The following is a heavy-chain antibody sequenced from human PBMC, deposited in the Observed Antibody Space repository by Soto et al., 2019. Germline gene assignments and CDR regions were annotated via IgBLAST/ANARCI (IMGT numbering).Heavy chain of an antibody. CDR2: ISSSSSYT. CDR1: GFTFSDYY. CDR3: ARATYYYDSSGYYQGGDY. D-gene: IGHD3-22*01. J-gene: IGHJ4*02. V-gene: IGHV3-11*06. Sequence: ESGGGLVKPGGSLRLSCAASGFTFSDYYMSWIRQAPGKGLEWVSYISSSSSYTNYADSVKGRFTISRDNAKNSLYLQMNSLRAEDTAVYYCARATYYYDSSGYYQGGDYWGQGTLVTVSS.